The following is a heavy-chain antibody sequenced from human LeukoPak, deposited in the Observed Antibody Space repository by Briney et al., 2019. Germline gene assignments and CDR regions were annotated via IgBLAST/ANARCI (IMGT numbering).Heavy chain of an antibody. Sequence: KTSETLSLTCAVSGGSISSSNWWSWVRQPPGKGLEWIGEIYHSGSTNYNPSLKSRVTISVDKSKNQFSLKLSSVTAADTAVYYCAREVSVWGAMAFGYWGQGTLVTVSS. CDR1: GGSISSSNW. D-gene: IGHD3-10*02. CDR2: IYHSGST. CDR3: AREVSVWGAMAFGY. V-gene: IGHV4-4*02. J-gene: IGHJ4*02.